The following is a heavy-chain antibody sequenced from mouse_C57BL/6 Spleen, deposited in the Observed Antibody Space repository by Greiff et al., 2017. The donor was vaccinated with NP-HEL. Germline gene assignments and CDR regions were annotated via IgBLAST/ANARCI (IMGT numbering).Heavy chain of an antibody. CDR3: ARGSHYYGSSYGYFDV. J-gene: IGHJ1*03. Sequence: QVQLQQPGTELVKPGASVKLSCKASGYTFTSYWMHWVKQRPGQGLEWIGNINPSNGGTNYNEKFKSKATLTVDKSSSTAYMQLSSLTSEDSAVYYRARGSHYYGSSYGYFDVWGTGTTVTVSS. CDR1: GYTFTSYW. D-gene: IGHD1-1*01. V-gene: IGHV1-53*01. CDR2: INPSNGGT.